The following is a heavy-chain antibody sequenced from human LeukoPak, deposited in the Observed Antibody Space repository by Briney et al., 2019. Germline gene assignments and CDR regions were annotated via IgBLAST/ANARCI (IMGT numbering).Heavy chain of an antibody. CDR2: INHSGSA. V-gene: IGHV4-34*01. D-gene: IGHD1-26*01. Sequence: PSETLSLTCAVYGGSFSGYYWTWIRQPPGKGLEWVGEINHSGSANYNPSLKSRVTISVDTSKNQFSLKVSSVTAADTAVYYCARGGGMVGATSDYWGQGTLVTVSS. CDR1: GGSFSGYY. J-gene: IGHJ4*02. CDR3: ARGGGMVGATSDY.